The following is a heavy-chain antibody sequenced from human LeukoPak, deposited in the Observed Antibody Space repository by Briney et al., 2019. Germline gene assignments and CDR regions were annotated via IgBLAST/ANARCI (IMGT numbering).Heavy chain of an antibody. CDR3: AKESYYYDSSGYYNWFDP. V-gene: IGHV7-4-1*02. CDR1: GYTFTSYA. J-gene: IGHJ5*02. Sequence: ASVKVSCKASGYTFTSYAMNWVRHAPGQGLEWMGWSNTNTGNPTYAQGFTGRFVFSLDTSVSTAYLQISSLKAEDTAVYYCAKESYYYDSSGYYNWFDPWGRGTLVTVSS. CDR2: SNTNTGNP. D-gene: IGHD3-22*01.